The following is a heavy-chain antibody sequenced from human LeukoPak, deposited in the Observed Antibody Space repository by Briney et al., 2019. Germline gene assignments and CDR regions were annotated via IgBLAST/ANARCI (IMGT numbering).Heavy chain of an antibody. J-gene: IGHJ4*02. D-gene: IGHD6-19*01. CDR1: GGSISSGSYY. V-gene: IGHV4-39*07. Sequence: SETLSLTCTVSGGSISSGSYYWGWIRQPPGKGLEWIGSIYYRGSTYYNPSLKSRVTMSVDTSKNQFSVKLSSVTAADTAVYYCARRVSGWFYFDYWGQGTLVTVSS. CDR2: IYYRGST. CDR3: ARRVSGWFYFDY.